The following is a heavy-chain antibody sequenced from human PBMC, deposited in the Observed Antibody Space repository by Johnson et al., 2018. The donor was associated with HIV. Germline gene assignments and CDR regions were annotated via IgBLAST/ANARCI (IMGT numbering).Heavy chain of an antibody. J-gene: IGHJ3*02. CDR3: AKDMVLYGDGGAFDI. Sequence: VQLVESGGGLVQPGRSLRLSCAASGFTFDDYAMHWVRQAPGKGLEWVSGISWNSGSIGYADSVKGRFTISRDNAKNSLYLQMNRLRAEDTAWYYCAKDMVLYGDGGAFDIWGQGTMVTVSS. V-gene: IGHV3-9*01. D-gene: IGHD4-17*01. CDR2: ISWNSGSI. CDR1: GFTFDDYA.